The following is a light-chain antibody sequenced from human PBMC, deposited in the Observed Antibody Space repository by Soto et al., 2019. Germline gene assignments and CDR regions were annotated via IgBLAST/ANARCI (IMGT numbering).Light chain of an antibody. CDR2: GAS. CDR1: QTVSSSY. Sequence: EIVLTQSPGTLSLYPGERANLSCRASQTVSSSYLAWYQQKPGQAPRLLIYGASSRATGIPDRFSGSGSGTDFTLTISRLEPEDCAVYYCQQYGSSPGTFGQGTKLEIK. J-gene: IGKJ2*01. CDR3: QQYGSSPGT. V-gene: IGKV3-20*01.